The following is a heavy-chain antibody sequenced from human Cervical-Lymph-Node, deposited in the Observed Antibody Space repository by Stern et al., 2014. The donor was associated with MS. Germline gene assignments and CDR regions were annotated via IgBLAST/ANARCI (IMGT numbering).Heavy chain of an antibody. Sequence: VQLVESGAEVKKPGASMRISCKASGYTFTNYYVHWVRQAPGQLLEWMGIIYPTTGRTSYAQRVQGRVTMTRDTSTNTAYMELISLGPEDTAVYFCARAQDYSNVVANYWGQGTLVTVSS. CDR3: ARAQDYSNVVANY. V-gene: IGHV1-46*03. CDR2: IYPTTGRT. CDR1: GYTFTNYY. D-gene: IGHD2-8*01. J-gene: IGHJ4*02.